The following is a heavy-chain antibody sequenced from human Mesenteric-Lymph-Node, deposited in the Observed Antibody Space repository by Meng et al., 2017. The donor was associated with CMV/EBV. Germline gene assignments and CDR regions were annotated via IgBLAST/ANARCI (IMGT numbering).Heavy chain of an antibody. V-gene: IGHV2-5*01. Sequence: SGPTLVKPTQTLTLTCTFSGFSLTTRGVGVGWIRQPPGKALEWLALIYWNDDKRYSPSLKSSLTITKDTSKNQVVFTMTNMDPLDTATYYCAHKTRYCSGGACYGWFDPWGQGTLVTVSS. CDR2: IYWNDDK. D-gene: IGHD2-15*01. CDR1: GFSLTTRGVG. J-gene: IGHJ5*02. CDR3: AHKTRYCSGGACYGWFDP.